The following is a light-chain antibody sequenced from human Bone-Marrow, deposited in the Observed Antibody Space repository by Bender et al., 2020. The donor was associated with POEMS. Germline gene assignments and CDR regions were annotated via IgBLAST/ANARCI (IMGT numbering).Light chain of an antibody. CDR2: DVS. V-gene: IGLV2-14*03. CDR3: CSYANTSTDVV. Sequence: QSALTQPASVSGSPGQSITISCTGTSSDVGGYNYVSWYQQHPGKAPKLMIYDVSNRPSGVSIRFSGSKSGNTASLTISGLQAEDEADYYCCSYANTSTDVVFGGGTKLTVL. J-gene: IGLJ2*01. CDR1: SSDVGGYNY.